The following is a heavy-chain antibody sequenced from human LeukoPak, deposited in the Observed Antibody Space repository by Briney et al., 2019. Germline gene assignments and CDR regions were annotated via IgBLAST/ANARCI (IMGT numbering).Heavy chain of an antibody. CDR1: VGSLSRFY. CDR2: IYTSGST. D-gene: IGHD4-11*01. V-gene: IGHV4-4*07. Sequence: SETLSLTRAVSVGSLSRFYWSSIRQPAGKGLEWSGRIYTSGSTNHNTSLKSRVTMSVDTSKNQFSLKLSSVTAADTAVYYCARHYTQGYYYYGMDVWGQGTTVTVSS. J-gene: IGHJ6*02. CDR3: ARHYTQGYYYYGMDV.